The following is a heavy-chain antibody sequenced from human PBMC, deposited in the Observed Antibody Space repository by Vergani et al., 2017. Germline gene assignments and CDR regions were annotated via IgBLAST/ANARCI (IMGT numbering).Heavy chain of an antibody. J-gene: IGHJ4*02. Sequence: EVQLVESGGGLVQPGRSLRLSCAASGITLDDYAMHWVRQAPGKGLEWVSGISWNSGSIGYADSVKGRFTISRDNAKNSLYLQMNSLRAEDTALYYCAKGGGMGGMGYFDYWGQGTLVTVSS. CDR2: ISWNSGSI. D-gene: IGHD3-16*01. CDR1: GITLDDYA. CDR3: AKGGGMGGMGYFDY. V-gene: IGHV3-9*01.